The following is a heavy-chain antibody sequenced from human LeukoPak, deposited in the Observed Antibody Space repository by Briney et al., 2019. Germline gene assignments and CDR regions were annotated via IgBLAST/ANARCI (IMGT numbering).Heavy chain of an antibody. J-gene: IGHJ4*02. D-gene: IGHD5-12*01. CDR3: ARDFVESGRPSDY. Sequence: PGGSLRLSCAASGFSFSDYGMHWVRQAPDKGLEWVALIWYDGSNEYYADSVNGRFTISRDNSKNTLYLQMNTLRAEDTAVYYCARDFVESGRPSDYWGQGTRVTVSS. CDR1: GFSFSDYG. CDR2: IWYDGSNE. V-gene: IGHV3-33*01.